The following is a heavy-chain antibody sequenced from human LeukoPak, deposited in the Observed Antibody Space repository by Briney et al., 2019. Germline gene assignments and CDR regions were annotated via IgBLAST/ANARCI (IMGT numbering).Heavy chain of an antibody. J-gene: IGHJ4*02. D-gene: IGHD5-24*01. CDR2: IYPGDYNT. Sequence: EALKISCKGSGYSFTSYLIGWGRQTPGKGLEWMGNIYPGDYNTSYTSSFQRKVTISGAKSTSTAYLQWSRLKASATAMYYDASLQKTRPLGGFDYWGQGTLVTVSS. CDR1: GYSFTSYL. CDR3: ASLQKTRPLGGFDY. V-gene: IGHV5-51*01.